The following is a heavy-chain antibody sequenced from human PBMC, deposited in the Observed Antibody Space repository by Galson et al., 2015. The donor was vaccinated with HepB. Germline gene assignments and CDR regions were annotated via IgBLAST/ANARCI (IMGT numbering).Heavy chain of an antibody. J-gene: IGHJ4*02. V-gene: IGHV3-23*01. Sequence: SLRLSCAASGFTFSTYAMTWVRQAPGKGLEWVSAISAGGGSTYYADSVKGRFTISRDNSKNTLFLQMNSLRAEDTAVYYCAKNIVGATTHATRDYWGQGTLVTVSS. CDR2: ISAGGGST. CDR1: GFTFSTYA. CDR3: AKNIVGATTHATRDY. D-gene: IGHD1-26*01.